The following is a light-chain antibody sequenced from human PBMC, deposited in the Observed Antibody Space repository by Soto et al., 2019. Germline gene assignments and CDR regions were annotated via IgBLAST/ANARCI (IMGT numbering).Light chain of an antibody. CDR1: SSDVGAYTF. V-gene: IGLV2-14*03. J-gene: IGLJ7*01. CDR3: SSYTSSSTHV. Sequence: QSALTQPASVSGSPGQSITISCTGTSSDVGAYTFVSWYQQHPDKVPNLMIFDVSRRPSGVSDRFSGSKSGNTASLTISGLQPEDEADYYCSSYTSSSTHVFGSGTQLTVL. CDR2: DVS.